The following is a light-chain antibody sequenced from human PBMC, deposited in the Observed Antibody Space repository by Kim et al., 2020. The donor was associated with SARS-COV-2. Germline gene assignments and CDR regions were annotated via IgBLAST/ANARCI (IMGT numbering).Light chain of an antibody. V-gene: IGKV3-15*01. CDR2: GAS. CDR1: QSVSSY. CDR3: QQSNNWPRT. J-gene: IGKJ1*01. Sequence: LSPGERATLSCRASQSVSSYLAWYQQKPGQAPRLLIYGASTRATGIPARFSGSGSGSEFTLTISSLQSEDFAVYYCQQSNNWPRTFGQGTKVDIK.